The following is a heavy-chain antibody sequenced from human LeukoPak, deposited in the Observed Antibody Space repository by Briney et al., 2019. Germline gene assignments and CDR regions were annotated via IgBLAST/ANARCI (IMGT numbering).Heavy chain of an antibody. CDR1: GFTFSGSA. Sequence: GGSLRLSCAASGFTFSGSAMHWVRQASGKGLEWVGRIRSKANSYATAYAASLKGRFTISRDDSKNTAYLQMNSLKTEDTAVYYCARKSASGNYPLDYWGQGTLVTVSS. CDR3: ARKSASGNYPLDY. V-gene: IGHV3-73*01. D-gene: IGHD3-10*01. CDR2: IRSKANSYAT. J-gene: IGHJ4*02.